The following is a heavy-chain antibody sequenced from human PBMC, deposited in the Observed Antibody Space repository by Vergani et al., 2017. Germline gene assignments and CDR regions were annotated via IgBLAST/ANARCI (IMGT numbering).Heavy chain of an antibody. CDR3: AKAGIVVPAAITGIRAYYYYYMDV. CDR2: ISGSGGST. V-gene: IGHV3-23*04. D-gene: IGHD2-2*01. J-gene: IGHJ6*03. CDR1: GFTFNHYA. Sequence: EVQLVESGGDLVQPGGSLRLSCAASGFTFNHYAMNWVRQAPGKGLEWVSGISGSGGSTYYAGSVKGRFTISRDSSKNTLYLQMNSLSAGDTAVYYCAKAGIVVPAAITGIRAYYYYYMDVWGKGTTVTVSS.